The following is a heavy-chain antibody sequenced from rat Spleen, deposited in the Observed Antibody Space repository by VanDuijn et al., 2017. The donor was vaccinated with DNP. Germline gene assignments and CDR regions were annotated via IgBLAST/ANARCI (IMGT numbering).Heavy chain of an antibody. CDR1: GFIISDYY. CDR3: ARHVLPLRVWDY. V-gene: IGHV5-22*01. J-gene: IGHJ2*01. D-gene: IGHD1-4*01. Sequence: EVQLVEAGGGLVQPGRSLKLSCAASGFIISDYYMAWVRQVPTKGLEWVAYISYDGGRNYNGDSVKGRFTISRDNAKSTLYLQMNSLRSEDMATYYCARHVLPLRVWDYWGQGVMVTVSS. CDR2: ISYDGGRN.